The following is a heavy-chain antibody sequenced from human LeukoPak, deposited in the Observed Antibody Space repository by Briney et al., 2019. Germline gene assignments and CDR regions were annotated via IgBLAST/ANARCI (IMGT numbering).Heavy chain of an antibody. V-gene: IGHV1-2*02. CDR3: ARDQGTAMVTTLDY. Sequence: GASVKVSCKASGYTFTGYYMHWVRQAPGQGLEWMGWINPNSGGTNYAQKFQGRVTMTRDTSISTAYMELSRLRSDDTAVYYCARDQGTAMVTTLDYWGQGTLVTVSS. CDR1: GYTFTGYY. CDR2: INPNSGGT. J-gene: IGHJ4*02. D-gene: IGHD5-18*01.